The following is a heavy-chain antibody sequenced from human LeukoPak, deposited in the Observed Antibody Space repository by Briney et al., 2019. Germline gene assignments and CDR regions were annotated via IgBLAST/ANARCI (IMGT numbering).Heavy chain of an antibody. J-gene: IGHJ4*02. Sequence: TSETLSLTCTVSGGSISSYYWSWIRQPPGKGLEWIGYIYYSGSTNYNPSLKSRVTISVDTSKNQFSLKLSSVTAADTAVYYCARGGAERPYADYSYFDYWGQGTLVTVSS. V-gene: IGHV4-59*01. CDR3: ARGGAERPYADYSYFDY. D-gene: IGHD4-17*01. CDR2: IYYSGST. CDR1: GGSISSYY.